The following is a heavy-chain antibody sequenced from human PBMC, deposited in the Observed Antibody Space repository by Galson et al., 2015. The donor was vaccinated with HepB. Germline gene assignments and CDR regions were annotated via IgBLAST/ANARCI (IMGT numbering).Heavy chain of an antibody. CDR3: ETLRFLEWLPNDDAFDI. CDR1: GFTFSNAW. CDR2: IKSKTDGGTT. D-gene: IGHD3-3*01. Sequence: SLRLSCAASGFTFSNAWMSWVRQAPGKGLEWVGRIKSKTDGGTTDYAAPVKGRFTISRDDSKNTLYLQMNSLKTEDTAVYYCETLRFLEWLPNDDAFDIWGQGTMVTVSS. J-gene: IGHJ3*02. V-gene: IGHV3-15*01.